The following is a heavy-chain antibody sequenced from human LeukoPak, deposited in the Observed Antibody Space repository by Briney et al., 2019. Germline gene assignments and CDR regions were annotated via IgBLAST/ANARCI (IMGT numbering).Heavy chain of an antibody. J-gene: IGHJ3*02. CDR2: IYHSGST. CDR1: GGSISSGGYS. D-gene: IGHD3-3*01. CDR3: ARADFWSGFPLFDI. Sequence: SETLSLTCAVSGGSISSGGYSWSWIRQPPGKGLVWIGYIYHSGSTYYNPSLKSRVTISVDRSKNQFSLKLSSVTAADTAVYYCARADFWSGFPLFDIWGQGTMVTVSS. V-gene: IGHV4-30-2*01.